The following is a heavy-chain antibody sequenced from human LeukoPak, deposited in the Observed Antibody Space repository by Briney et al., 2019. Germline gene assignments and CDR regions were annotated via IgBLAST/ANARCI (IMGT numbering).Heavy chain of an antibody. CDR2: FDPEDGET. CDR1: GYTLTELS. D-gene: IGHD2-2*02. Sequence: GASVKVSCKVSGYTLTELSMRWVRQAPGKGLEWMGGFDPEDGETIYAQKFQGRVTMTEDTSTDTAYMELSSLRSEDTAVYYCATGPIRPYYYYMDVWGKGTTVTVSS. J-gene: IGHJ6*03. CDR3: ATGPIRPYYYYMDV. V-gene: IGHV1-24*01.